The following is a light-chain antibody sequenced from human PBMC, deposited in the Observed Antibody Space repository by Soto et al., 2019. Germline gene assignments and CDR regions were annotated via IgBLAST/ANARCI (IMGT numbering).Light chain of an antibody. J-gene: IGKJ5*01. V-gene: IGKV3-20*01. CDR1: QSLSSKY. Sequence: EIVLTQSPGTLSLSPGERATLSCRASQSLSSKYLGWYQQKPGQAPRLLIYGASSRATGVPDRFSGSGSGTDFTLTISRLEPEVFAVYYCQQYGSSPTFGQGTRLEIK. CDR2: GAS. CDR3: QQYGSSPT.